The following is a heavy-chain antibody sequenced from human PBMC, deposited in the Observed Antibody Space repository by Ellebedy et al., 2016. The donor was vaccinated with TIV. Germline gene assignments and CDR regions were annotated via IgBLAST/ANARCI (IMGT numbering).Heavy chain of an antibody. V-gene: IGHV3-9*01. CDR3: AKDKRMITFGGVIDY. Sequence: SLKISCAASGFTFDDSAMHWVRQAAGKGLEWVSGISWNSGSIGYADSVKGRFTLSRDNAKNSLYLQMNSLRAEDTGLYYCAKDKRMITFGGVIDYWGQGTLVTVSS. D-gene: IGHD3-16*01. CDR2: ISWNSGSI. J-gene: IGHJ4*02. CDR1: GFTFDDSA.